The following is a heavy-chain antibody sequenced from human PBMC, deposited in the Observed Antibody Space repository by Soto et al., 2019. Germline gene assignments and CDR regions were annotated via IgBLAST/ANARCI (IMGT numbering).Heavy chain of an antibody. V-gene: IGHV4-59*08. CDR2: IYYSGST. Sequence: PSGTLSLTCSVSGGSISSYYWSWIRQPPGKGLEWIGYIYYSGSTNYNPSLKSRVTISVDTSKNQFSLKLSSVTAADTAVYYCARHVRESGWYDMYFDLWGRGTLVTSPQ. CDR1: GGSISSYY. J-gene: IGHJ2*01. CDR3: ARHVRESGWYDMYFDL. D-gene: IGHD6-19*01.